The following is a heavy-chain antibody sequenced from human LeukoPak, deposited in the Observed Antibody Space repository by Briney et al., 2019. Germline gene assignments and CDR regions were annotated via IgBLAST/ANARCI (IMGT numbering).Heavy chain of an antibody. CDR1: GYTFTSYY. D-gene: IGHD6-13*01. V-gene: IGHV1-2*02. J-gene: IGHJ1*01. CDR3: ARIAAAGRDFQH. CDR2: INPNSGGT. Sequence: ASVKVSCKASGYTFTSYYMHWVRQAPGQGLEWMGWINPNSGGTNYAQKFQGRVTMTRDTSISTAYMELSRLRSDDTAVYYCARIAAAGRDFQHWGQGTLVTVSS.